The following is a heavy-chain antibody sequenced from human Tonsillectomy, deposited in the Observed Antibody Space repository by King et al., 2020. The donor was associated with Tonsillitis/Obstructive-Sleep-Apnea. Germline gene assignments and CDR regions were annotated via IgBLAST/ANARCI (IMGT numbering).Heavy chain of an antibody. Sequence: VQLVESEGGLVEPGGSLRLSCAASGFTFSNTWMSWVRQAPGRGLEWVGRIKSKSDGATIDYAAPVKGRFTISRHDSKNMLYLEMNSRKTEDTAVYYCTTASPVTTTYHYYYHMDVWGKGTTVTVSS. CDR1: GFTFSNTW. D-gene: IGHD4-17*01. CDR2: IKSKSDGATI. CDR3: TTASPVTTTYHYYYHMDV. J-gene: IGHJ6*03. V-gene: IGHV3-15*01.